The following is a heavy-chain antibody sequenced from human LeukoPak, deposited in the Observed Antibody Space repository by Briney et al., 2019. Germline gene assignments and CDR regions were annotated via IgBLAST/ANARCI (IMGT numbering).Heavy chain of an antibody. CDR3: ARVEGDYYYYYYMDV. CDR1: GFTVNNNY. CDR2: IYSGGTT. J-gene: IGHJ6*03. D-gene: IGHD2-21*02. Sequence: GGSLRLSCAASGFTVNNNYMIWVRQAPGKGLEWVSLIYSGGTTYYADSVKGRFTIPRDNSKNTLYLQMNSLRAEDTAVYYCARVEGDYYYYYYMDVWGKGTTVTVSS. V-gene: IGHV3-53*01.